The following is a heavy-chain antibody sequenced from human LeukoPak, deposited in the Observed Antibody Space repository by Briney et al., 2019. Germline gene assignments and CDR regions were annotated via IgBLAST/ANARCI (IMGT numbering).Heavy chain of an antibody. CDR3: ARARIAAADLFDY. CDR1: GYTFTSYD. CDR2: MNPNSGNT. D-gene: IGHD6-13*01. V-gene: IGHV1-8*01. Sequence: ASVKVSCKASGYTFTSYDINWVRQATGQGLEWMGWMNPNSGNTGYAQKSQGRVTMTRNTSISTAYMELSSLRSEDTAVYYCARARIAAADLFDYWGQGTLVTVSS. J-gene: IGHJ4*02.